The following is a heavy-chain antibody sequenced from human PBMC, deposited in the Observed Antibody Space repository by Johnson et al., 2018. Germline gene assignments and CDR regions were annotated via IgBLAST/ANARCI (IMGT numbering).Heavy chain of an antibody. V-gene: IGHV3-30*03. CDR3: ARVGSDIREQYFQY. Sequence: QVQLVQSGGGVVQPGGSLRLSCAASGFTLSTYVIHWVRQATGTGLEWVAVISKDGREKYNSDSVEGRFTMSRENSENMVDLQMHSLRSEDTDVYYCARVGSDIREQYFQYWGQGTLITVSS. CDR1: GFTLSTYV. CDR2: ISKDGREK. D-gene: IGHD3-22*01. J-gene: IGHJ1*01.